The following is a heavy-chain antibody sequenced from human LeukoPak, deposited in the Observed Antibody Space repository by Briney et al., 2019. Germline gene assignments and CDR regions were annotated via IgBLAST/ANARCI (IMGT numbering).Heavy chain of an antibody. CDR1: VYTFTSYD. V-gene: IGHV1-8*01. D-gene: IGHD2-15*01. CDR2: MNPNSGNT. CDR3: AGSSGGSYLPYNWFDP. J-gene: IGHJ5*02. Sequence: ASVKVSCKASVYTFTSYDINWVRQATGQGLEWMGWMNPNSGNTGYAQKSQGRVTITADESTSTAYMELSSLRSEDTAVYYCAGSSGGSYLPYNWFDPWGQGTLVTVSS.